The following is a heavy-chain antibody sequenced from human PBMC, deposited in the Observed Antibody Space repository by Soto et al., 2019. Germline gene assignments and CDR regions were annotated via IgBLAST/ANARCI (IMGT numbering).Heavy chain of an antibody. CDR2: ISYDGSNK. V-gene: IGHV3-30-3*01. CDR3: ARDKGRIAVAGLVDY. J-gene: IGHJ4*02. D-gene: IGHD6-19*01. Sequence: QVQLVESGGGVVQPGRSLRLSCAASGFTFSSYAMHWVRQAPGKGLEWVAVISYDGSNKYYADSVKGRFTISRDNSKITLYLQMNSLRAEDTAVYYCARDKGRIAVAGLVDYWGQGTLVTVSS. CDR1: GFTFSSYA.